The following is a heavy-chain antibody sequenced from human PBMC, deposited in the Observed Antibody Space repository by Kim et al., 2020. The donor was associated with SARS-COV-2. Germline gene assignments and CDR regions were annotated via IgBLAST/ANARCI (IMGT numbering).Heavy chain of an antibody. J-gene: IGHJ4*02. CDR2: IKSKTDGGTT. CDR3: TTDTPAVGYYDSSWYFDY. D-gene: IGHD3-22*01. Sequence: GGSLRLSCAASGFTFSNAWMSWVRQAPGKGLEWVGRIKSKTDGGTTDYAAPVKGRFTISRDDSKNTLYLQMNSLKTEDTAVYYCTTDTPAVGYYDSSWYFDYWGQGTLVTVSS. CDR1: GFTFSNAW. V-gene: IGHV3-15*01.